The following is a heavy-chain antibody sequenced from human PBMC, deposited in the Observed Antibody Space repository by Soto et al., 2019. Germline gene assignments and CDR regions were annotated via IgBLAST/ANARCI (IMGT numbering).Heavy chain of an antibody. V-gene: IGHV3-33*01. Sequence: QVQLVESGGGVVQPGRSLRLSCAASGFTFSSYGMHWVRQAPGKGLEWVAVIWYDGSNKYYADSVKGRFTISRDNSKNPLYLQMNSLRAEDTAVYYCARDPTVTTLYYYYYYMDVWGKGTTVTVSS. CDR1: GFTFSSYG. D-gene: IGHD4-4*01. CDR2: IWYDGSNK. CDR3: ARDPTVTTLYYYYYYMDV. J-gene: IGHJ6*03.